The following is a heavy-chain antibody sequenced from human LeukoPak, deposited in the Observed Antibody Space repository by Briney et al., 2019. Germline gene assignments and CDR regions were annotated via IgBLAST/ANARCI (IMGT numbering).Heavy chain of an antibody. CDR1: GGSISSGDYY. V-gene: IGHV4-31*01. D-gene: IGHD3-3*01. CDR3: ARERVVIKVPDY. Sequence: SETLSLTCTVSGGSISSGDYYWSWIRQHPGKGLEWIGYIYYSGSTYYNPSLKSQVTISVDTSKNQFSLKLSSVTAADTAVYYCARERVVIKVPDYWGQGTLVTVSS. CDR2: IYYSGST. J-gene: IGHJ4*02.